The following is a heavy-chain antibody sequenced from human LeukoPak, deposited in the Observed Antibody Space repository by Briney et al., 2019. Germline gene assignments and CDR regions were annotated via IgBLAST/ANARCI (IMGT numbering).Heavy chain of an antibody. V-gene: IGHV4-34*01. D-gene: IGHD3-22*01. Sequence: SETLSLTCAVYGGSFSGYYWSWIRQPPGKGLEWIAEINHSGSTNYNPSLKSRVTISVDTSKNQFSLKLSSVTAADTAVYYCARGITMIVVVISLSWFDPWGQGTLVTVYS. CDR2: INHSGST. CDR1: GGSFSGYY. CDR3: ARGITMIVVVISLSWFDP. J-gene: IGHJ5*02.